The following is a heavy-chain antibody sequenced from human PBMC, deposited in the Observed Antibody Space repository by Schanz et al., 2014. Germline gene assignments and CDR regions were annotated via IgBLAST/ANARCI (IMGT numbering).Heavy chain of an antibody. Sequence: EVKMVESGGGLVKPGGSLRLSCAASGITFSSHSFNWVRQAPGKGLEWISYITYNGGTIYYADSVKGRFTISRDNAKNSLFLQMNSLRAEDTAVYYCARDFLLEQLGYSHYYYAMDVWGQGTTVTVSS. D-gene: IGHD2-15*01. CDR1: GITFSSHS. J-gene: IGHJ6*02. CDR2: ITYNGGTI. V-gene: IGHV3-48*01. CDR3: ARDFLLEQLGYSHYYYAMDV.